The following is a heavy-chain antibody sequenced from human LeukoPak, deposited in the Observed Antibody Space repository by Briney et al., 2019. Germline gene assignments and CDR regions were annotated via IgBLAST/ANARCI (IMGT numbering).Heavy chain of an antibody. CDR3: ARDKVVGPTICDY. J-gene: IGHJ4*02. V-gene: IGHV3-7*01. CDR2: IKQDGNEK. Sequence: GSLRLSCAASGFTFSSYWMSWVRQAPGKGPEWVANIKQDGNEKYYVDSVKGRFTISRDNTKNSLYLQMNSLRAEDTAVYYCARDKVVGPTICDYWGQGALVTVSS. D-gene: IGHD1-26*01. CDR1: GFTFSSYW.